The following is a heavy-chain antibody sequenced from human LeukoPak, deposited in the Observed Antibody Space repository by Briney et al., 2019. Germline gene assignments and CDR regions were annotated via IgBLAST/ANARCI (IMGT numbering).Heavy chain of an antibody. V-gene: IGHV4-30-2*01. CDR2: IYHSGST. CDR1: GGSISSGGYS. D-gene: IGHD2-15*01. CDR3: ARAGTYCSGGSCYRIFDY. J-gene: IGHJ4*02. Sequence: SETLSLTCAVSGGSISSGGYSWSWIRQPPGKGLEWIGYIYHSGSTYYNPSLKSRVTISVDRPKNQFSLKLSSVTAADTAVYYCARAGTYCSGGSCYRIFDYWGQGTLVTVSS.